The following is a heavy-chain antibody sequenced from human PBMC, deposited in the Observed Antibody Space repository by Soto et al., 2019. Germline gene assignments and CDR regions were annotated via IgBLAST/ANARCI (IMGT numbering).Heavy chain of an antibody. CDR2: IWSDGGKK. CDR1: RVTFSSYG. Sequence: GGSLRLSCAAARVTFSSYGMHWVRQAPGKGLEWVAVIWSDGGKKYYADSVKGRFTISRDNSNNTLYLQMSSLRVEDTAVYYCAREFMTTVYYGMDVWGQGTTVTVSS. V-gene: IGHV3-33*01. CDR3: AREFMTTVYYGMDV. J-gene: IGHJ6*02. D-gene: IGHD4-4*01.